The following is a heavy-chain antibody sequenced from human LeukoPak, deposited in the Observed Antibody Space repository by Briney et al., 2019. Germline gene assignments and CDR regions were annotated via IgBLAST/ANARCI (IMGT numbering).Heavy chain of an antibody. Sequence: GASVKVSCKASGGTFSSYAISWVRQAPGQGLEWMGGIISIFGTANYAQKFQGRVTITADESTSTAYMELSSLRSEDTAVYYCARDRYSSSSPTYYYYYYMDVWGKGTTVTVSS. J-gene: IGHJ6*03. CDR1: GGTFSSYA. CDR2: IISIFGTA. D-gene: IGHD6-6*01. CDR3: ARDRYSSSSPTYYYYYYMDV. V-gene: IGHV1-69*13.